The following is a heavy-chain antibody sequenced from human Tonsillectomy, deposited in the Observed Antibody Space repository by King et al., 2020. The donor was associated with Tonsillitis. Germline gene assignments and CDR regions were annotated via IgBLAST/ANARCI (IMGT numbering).Heavy chain of an antibody. Sequence: QLQLQESGPGVVKPSETLSLTRTVSGGSISSSDHYWSWIRQPPGKGLEWIGYMYYSGTIFYNPSLKSRITISGGTSENRFSLKLRSVTAADTAVYFCARYVSGTFDYWGQGALVTVSS. CDR3: ARYVSGTFDY. D-gene: IGHD1-26*01. CDR1: GGSISSSDHY. J-gene: IGHJ4*02. CDR2: MYYSGTI. V-gene: IGHV4-39*01.